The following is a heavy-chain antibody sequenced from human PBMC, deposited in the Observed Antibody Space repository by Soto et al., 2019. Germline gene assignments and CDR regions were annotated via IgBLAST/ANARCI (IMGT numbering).Heavy chain of an antibody. J-gene: IGHJ5*02. CDR3: ARGPLLNWFDP. D-gene: IGHD1-26*01. CDR2: INAGNGNP. Sequence: ASVKVSCKASGYTFTSYAMHGVRQAPGQRLEWMGWINAGNGNPKYSQKFQGRVTITKNTSASTAYMELGSLRSEDTAVYYCARGPLLNWFDPWRQGTLVTVSS. CDR1: GYTFTSYA. V-gene: IGHV1-3*01.